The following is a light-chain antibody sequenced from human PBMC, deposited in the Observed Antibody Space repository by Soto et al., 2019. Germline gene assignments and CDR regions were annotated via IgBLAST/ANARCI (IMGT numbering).Light chain of an antibody. V-gene: IGKV3-15*01. J-gene: IGKJ1*01. CDR1: QSVSSN. CDR2: GAS. Sequence: EIVMTQSPATLSVSPGERATLSCRASQSVSSNLAWYQQKPGQAPRLLIYGASTRATGIPARFSGSGSGTDITLTISSVQSEDFVVYYCQQYNNWPPWTFGQGTKVEIK. CDR3: QQYNNWPPWT.